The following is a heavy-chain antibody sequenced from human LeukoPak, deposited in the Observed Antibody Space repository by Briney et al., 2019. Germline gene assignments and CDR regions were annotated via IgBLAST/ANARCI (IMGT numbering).Heavy chain of an antibody. CDR3: ARDREGRDYYDSSGYGYFQH. D-gene: IGHD3-22*01. V-gene: IGHV1-18*01. Sequence: GASVKVSCKASGYTFTSYGISWVRQAPGQGLEWMGWISAYNGNTNHAQKLQGRVTMTTDTSTSTAYMELRSLRSDDTAVYYCARDREGRDYYDSSGYGYFQHWGQGTLVTVSS. CDR1: GYTFTSYG. J-gene: IGHJ1*01. CDR2: ISAYNGNT.